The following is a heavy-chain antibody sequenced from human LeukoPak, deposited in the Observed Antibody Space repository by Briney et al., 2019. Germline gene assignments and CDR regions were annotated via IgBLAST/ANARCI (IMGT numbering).Heavy chain of an antibody. V-gene: IGHV4-34*01. D-gene: IGHD6-6*01. CDR1: GGSFSGYY. CDR2: INHSGST. J-gene: IGHJ4*02. CDR3: ARGGGRAARPSSY. Sequence: PSETLSLTCAVYGGSFSGYYWSWIRQPPGKGLEWIGEINHSGSTNYNPSLKSRVTISVDTSKNQFSLKLSSVTAADTAVYYCARGGGRAARPSSYWGQGTLVTVSP.